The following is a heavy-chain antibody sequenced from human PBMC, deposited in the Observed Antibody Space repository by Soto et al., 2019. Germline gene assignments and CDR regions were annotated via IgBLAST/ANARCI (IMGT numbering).Heavy chain of an antibody. D-gene: IGHD2-2*01. CDR2: ISSRGDST. J-gene: IGHJ5*02. CDR1: GFTFSSYA. V-gene: IGHV3-23*01. CDR3: AKAGIPAASLAWFDP. Sequence: QPGGSLRLSCAASGFTFSSYAMTWVRQAPGRGLEWVSAISSRGDSTYYADSVKGRFTISRDNSKNTLYLQMNSLRAEDTAVYYCAKAGIPAASLAWFDPWGQGTMVTDSS.